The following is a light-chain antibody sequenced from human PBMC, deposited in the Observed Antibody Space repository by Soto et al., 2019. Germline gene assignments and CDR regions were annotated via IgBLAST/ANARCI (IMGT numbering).Light chain of an antibody. J-gene: IGLJ1*01. CDR2: SND. Sequence: QSVLSQPPSASGTPGQRVTISCSGSTSNIGSNTVSWYQQLPQRAPKLLIFSNDQRPSGVPDRFSGCKSGTSASLAISGLQSEDEAEDFCATWADGLSSYVFGTGTKVTVL. CDR3: ATWADGLSSYV. CDR1: TSNIGSNT. V-gene: IGLV1-44*01.